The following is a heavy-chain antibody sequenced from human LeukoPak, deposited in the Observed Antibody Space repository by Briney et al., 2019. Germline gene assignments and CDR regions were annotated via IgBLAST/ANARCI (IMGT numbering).Heavy chain of an antibody. CDR1: RYTFTSYD. CDR3: ARSGGATYNWFDP. Sequence: ASVKDSCKASRYTFTSYDINWVRQATGQGLEWMGWMNPNGGNTGYAQKFQGRVTMTRNTSISTAYMELSSLRAEDTAVYYCARSGGATYNWFDPWGQGTLVTVSS. V-gene: IGHV1-8*01. D-gene: IGHD2-15*01. CDR2: MNPNGGNT. J-gene: IGHJ5*01.